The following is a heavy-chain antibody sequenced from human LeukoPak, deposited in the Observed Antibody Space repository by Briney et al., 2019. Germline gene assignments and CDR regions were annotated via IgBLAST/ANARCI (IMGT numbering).Heavy chain of an antibody. Sequence: SETLPLTCTVSGGSISSYYWSWIRQPPGKGLEWIGYIYYSGSTNYNPSLKSRVTISVNTSKNQFSLKLSSVTAADTAVYYCARPAYYYYMDVWGKGTTVTVSS. D-gene: IGHD2-2*01. J-gene: IGHJ6*03. CDR3: ARPAYYYYMDV. V-gene: IGHV4-59*01. CDR1: GGSISSYY. CDR2: IYYSGST.